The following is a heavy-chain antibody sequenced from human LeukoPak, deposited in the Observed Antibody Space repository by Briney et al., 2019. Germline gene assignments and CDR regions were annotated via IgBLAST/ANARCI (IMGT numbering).Heavy chain of an antibody. CDR2: IRYDGSNK. D-gene: IGHD3-9*01. Sequence: GGSLRLSCAASGFTFSSYGMHWVRQAPGKGLEWVAFIRYDGSNKYYADSVKGRFTISRDNSKNTLYLQMNSLRAEDTAVYYCAKDWSYYDILTGSALDYWGQGTLVTVSS. V-gene: IGHV3-30*02. CDR3: AKDWSYYDILTGSALDY. CDR1: GFTFSSYG. J-gene: IGHJ4*02.